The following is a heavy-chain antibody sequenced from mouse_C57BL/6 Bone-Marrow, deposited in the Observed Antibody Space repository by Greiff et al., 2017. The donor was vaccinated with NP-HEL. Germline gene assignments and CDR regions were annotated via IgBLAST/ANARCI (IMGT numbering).Heavy chain of an antibody. CDR3: TRRGGSSPMDY. Sequence: QVQLKQSGAELVRPGASVTLSCKASGYTFTDYEMHWVKQTPVHGLEWIGAIDPETGGTAYNQKFKGKAILTADKSSSTAYMELRSLTSEDSAVYYCTRRGGSSPMDYWGQGTTVTVSS. D-gene: IGHD1-1*01. CDR2: IDPETGGT. V-gene: IGHV1-15*01. CDR1: GYTFTDYE. J-gene: IGHJ4*01.